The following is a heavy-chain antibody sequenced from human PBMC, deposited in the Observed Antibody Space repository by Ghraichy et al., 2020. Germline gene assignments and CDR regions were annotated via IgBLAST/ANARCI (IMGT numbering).Heavy chain of an antibody. J-gene: IGHJ4*02. V-gene: IGHV4-39*01. D-gene: IGHD3-10*01. CDR1: GGSISNIGYY. CDR2: VYYSGRT. Sequence: ESLNISCTVSGGSISNIGYYWGWIRQPPGKGLEWIGSVYYSGRTYYNSSLESRLTISTDTSKNQLSLSLRSVTATDTAVYYCSRLGGSETLEYYFNYWGQGTLVTVSS. CDR3: SRLGGSETLEYYFNY.